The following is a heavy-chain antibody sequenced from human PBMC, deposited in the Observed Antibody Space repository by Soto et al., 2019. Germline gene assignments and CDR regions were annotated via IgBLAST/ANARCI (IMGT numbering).Heavy chain of an antibody. D-gene: IGHD5-12*01. J-gene: IGHJ6*02. CDR2: ISPDNDNT. Sequence: EASVKVSCKASGYTFTIYGINWVRQAPGQGLEWMGWISPDNDNTNYAQKLQGRVTMTTDTSTSTAYMELRSLISDDTAVYYCARALGYSGYAGMDVWGQGTTVTVSS. V-gene: IGHV1-18*01. CDR3: ARALGYSGYAGMDV. CDR1: GYTFTIYG.